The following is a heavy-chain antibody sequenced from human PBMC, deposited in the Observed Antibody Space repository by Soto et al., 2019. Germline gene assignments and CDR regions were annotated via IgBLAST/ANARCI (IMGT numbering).Heavy chain of an antibody. D-gene: IGHD2-15*01. J-gene: IGHJ4*02. Sequence: PSETLSLTCAVSGGSIISGGYSWSWIRQPPGKGLEWIGYIYSGTTHYNPSLESRVTIAMDRSKNQVSLSLKSVTAADTAVYYCDREDSGAFFDFWGQGTLVTVSS. CDR1: GGSIISGGYS. CDR3: DREDSGAFFDF. V-gene: IGHV4-30-2*01. CDR2: IYSGTT.